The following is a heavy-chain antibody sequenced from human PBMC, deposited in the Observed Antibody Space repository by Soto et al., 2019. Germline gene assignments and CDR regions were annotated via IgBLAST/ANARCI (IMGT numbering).Heavy chain of an antibody. CDR3: ARGTHYDFWSGYKDGMDV. CDR2: IYYSGST. Sequence: SETLSLTCTVSGGSISSSSYYWGWIRQPPGKGLKWIGSIYYSGSTYYNPSLKSRVTISVDTSKNQLSLKLSSVTAADTAVYYCARGTHYDFWSGYKDGMDVWGQGTTVTVSS. CDR1: GGSISSSSYY. J-gene: IGHJ6*02. V-gene: IGHV4-39*01. D-gene: IGHD3-3*01.